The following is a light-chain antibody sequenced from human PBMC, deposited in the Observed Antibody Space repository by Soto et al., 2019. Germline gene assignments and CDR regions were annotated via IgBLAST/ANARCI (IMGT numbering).Light chain of an antibody. CDR1: QSVSSSY. J-gene: IGKJ2*01. Sequence: EIVLTQSPGTLSLSPGERATLSWRASQSVSSSYLAWYQQKPGQAPRLLIYGASSRATGIPDRFSGSGSGTDFTLTISRLEPEDFAVYYCQQYGSSPVTFGQGTKLEIK. V-gene: IGKV3-20*01. CDR3: QQYGSSPVT. CDR2: GAS.